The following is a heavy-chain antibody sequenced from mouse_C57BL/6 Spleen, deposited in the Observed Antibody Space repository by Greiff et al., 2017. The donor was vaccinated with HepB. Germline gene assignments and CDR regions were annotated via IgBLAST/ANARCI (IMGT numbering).Heavy chain of an antibody. CDR3: ARWADSNYWYFDV. D-gene: IGHD2-5*01. J-gene: IGHJ1*03. V-gene: IGHV1-7*01. CDR2: INPSSGYT. CDR1: GYTFTSYW. Sequence: VQLQQSGAELAKPGASVKLSCKASGYTFTSYWMHWVKQRPGQGLEWIGYINPSSGYTKYNQKFKDKATLTADKSSSTAYMQLSSLTYEDSAVYYCARWADSNYWYFDVWGTGTTVTVSS.